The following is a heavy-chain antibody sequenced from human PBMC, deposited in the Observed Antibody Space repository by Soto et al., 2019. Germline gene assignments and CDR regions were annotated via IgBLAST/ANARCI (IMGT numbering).Heavy chain of an antibody. CDR2: IDSDDGIT. D-gene: IGHD2-2*01. CDR3: VRPYYSSRWFPFDR. V-gene: IGHV3-11*01. CDR1: GCECVDHG. Sequence: GLSLRLRSTASGCECVDHGGSWIRQAPGKGLEWVSYIDSDDGITHYTDSVKGRFTISRDDAKKSLYLQMNSLRVEDTALYYCVRPYYSSRWFPFDRWGQGPLVTGSS. J-gene: IGHJ5*02.